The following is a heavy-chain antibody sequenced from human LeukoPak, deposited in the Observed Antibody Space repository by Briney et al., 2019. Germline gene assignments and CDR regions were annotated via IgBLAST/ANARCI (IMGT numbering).Heavy chain of an antibody. CDR3: AKASITMIVLDY. V-gene: IGHV3-30*18. CDR2: ILYDGSNK. D-gene: IGHD3-22*01. J-gene: IGHJ4*02. CDR1: GFTFSSYG. Sequence: GESLRLSCAASGFTFSSYGMHWVRQAPGKGLGWVAVILYDGSNKYYADSVKGRFTISRDNSKNTLYLQMNSLRAEDTAVYYCAKASITMIVLDYWGQGTLVTVSS.